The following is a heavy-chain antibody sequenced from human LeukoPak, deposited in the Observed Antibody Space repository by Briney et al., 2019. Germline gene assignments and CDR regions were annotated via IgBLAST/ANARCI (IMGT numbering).Heavy chain of an antibody. V-gene: IGHV3-7*01. D-gene: IGHD3-16*02. CDR3: SLLGELSW. Sequence: DSVKGRFTISRDNGKNSLYLQMNSLRAEDTAVYYCSLLGELSWGGQGTLVTVSS. J-gene: IGHJ4*02.